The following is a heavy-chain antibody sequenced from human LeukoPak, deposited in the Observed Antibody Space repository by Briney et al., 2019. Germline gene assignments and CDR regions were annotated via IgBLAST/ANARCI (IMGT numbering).Heavy chain of an antibody. CDR3: ARSRRDGYNYSHWFDP. V-gene: IGHV3-23*01. CDR1: GFTFSSYT. J-gene: IGHJ5*02. CDR2: ITTGDGNT. D-gene: IGHD5-24*01. Sequence: HSGGSLRLSCTASGFTFSSYTMTWVRQAPGKGLKWVSTITTGDGNTYYADSVKGRFTVSRDDSKNTLYLQMNSLRAEDTAVYYCARSRRDGYNYSHWFDPWGQGTLVTVSS.